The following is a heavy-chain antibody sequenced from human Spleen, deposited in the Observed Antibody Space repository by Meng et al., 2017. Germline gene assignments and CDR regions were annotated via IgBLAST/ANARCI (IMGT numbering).Heavy chain of an antibody. J-gene: IGHJ3*02. V-gene: IGHV3-48*03. Sequence: GESLKISCAASGFTFSSYEMNWVRQAPGKGLEWVSYISSSGSTIYYADSVKGRFTISRDNSKNTVYLQMNSLRAEDTAVYHCARLRVVTGRNDAFDIWGQGTMVTVSS. CDR1: GFTFSSYE. CDR2: ISSSGSTI. CDR3: ARLRVVTGRNDAFDI. D-gene: IGHD2-21*02.